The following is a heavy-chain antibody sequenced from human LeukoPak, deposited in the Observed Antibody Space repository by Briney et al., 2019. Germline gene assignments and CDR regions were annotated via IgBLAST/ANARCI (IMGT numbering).Heavy chain of an antibody. CDR2: ISSSSSTI. D-gene: IGHD6-19*01. CDR1: GFTFSSYS. Sequence: GGSLRLSCAASGFTFSSYSMNWVRQAPGKGLEWVSYISSSSSTIYYADSVKGRFTISRDNAKNSLYLQMNSLRAEDTALYHCATRIAVAGTYYFDYWGQGTLVTVSS. V-gene: IGHV3-48*01. CDR3: ATRIAVAGTYYFDY. J-gene: IGHJ4*02.